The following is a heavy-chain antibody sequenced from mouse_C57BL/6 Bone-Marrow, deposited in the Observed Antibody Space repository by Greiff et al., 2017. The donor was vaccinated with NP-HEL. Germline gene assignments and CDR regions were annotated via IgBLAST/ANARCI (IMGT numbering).Heavy chain of an antibody. Sequence: QVQLQQSGAELVRPGASVTLSCKASGYTFTDYEMHWVKQTPVHGLEWIGAIDPETGGTAYNQKFKGKAILTADNSSSTAYMELRSLTSEDSAVYYCTDDYGWRFAYWGQGTLVTVSA. J-gene: IGHJ3*01. CDR3: TDDYGWRFAY. V-gene: IGHV1-15*01. CDR2: IDPETGGT. CDR1: GYTFTDYE. D-gene: IGHD2-4*01.